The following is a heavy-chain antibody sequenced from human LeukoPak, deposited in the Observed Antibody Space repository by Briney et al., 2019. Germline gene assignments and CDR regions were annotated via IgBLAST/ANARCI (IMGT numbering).Heavy chain of an antibody. CDR2: ITGSTTTM. CDR1: GFTFNTYS. Sequence: GGSLRLSCSASGFTFNTYSINWVRQPPGKGLEWVSYITGSTTTMYYRDSVKGRFTVSRDNAKNSVYLQMNSLTAEDTAVYYCARVRGSKVSILYMDVWGKGTTVTVSS. CDR3: ARVRGSKVSILYMDV. D-gene: IGHD6-25*01. J-gene: IGHJ6*03. V-gene: IGHV3-48*01.